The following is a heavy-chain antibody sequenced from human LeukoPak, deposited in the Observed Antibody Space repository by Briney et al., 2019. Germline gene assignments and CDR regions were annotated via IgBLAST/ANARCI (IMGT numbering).Heavy chain of an antibody. D-gene: IGHD6-6*01. J-gene: IGHJ4*02. Sequence: GGSLRLSCAASGFTVSSNYMTWVRQAPGKGLEWVSVIYKNAITYYADTVKGRFTISRDNSKNTLYLEMKSLRAADTAVYYCARDKGTSYLSSFDYWGQGTLVTVSS. CDR3: ARDKGTSYLSSFDY. V-gene: IGHV3-66*03. CDR1: GFTVSSNY. CDR2: IYKNAIT.